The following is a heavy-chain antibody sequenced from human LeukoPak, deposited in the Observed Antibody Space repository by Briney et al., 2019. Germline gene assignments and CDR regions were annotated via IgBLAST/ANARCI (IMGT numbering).Heavy chain of an antibody. CDR2: ISYDGSNK. Sequence: GGSLRLSCAASGFTFSSYGMHWVRQAPGKGLEWVAVISYDGSNKYYADSVKGRFTISRGNSKNTLYLQMNSLRAEDTAVYYCAKDQVVTPGGLCGMDVWGQGTTVTVSS. D-gene: IGHD4-23*01. CDR1: GFTFSSYG. CDR3: AKDQVVTPGGLCGMDV. J-gene: IGHJ6*02. V-gene: IGHV3-30*18.